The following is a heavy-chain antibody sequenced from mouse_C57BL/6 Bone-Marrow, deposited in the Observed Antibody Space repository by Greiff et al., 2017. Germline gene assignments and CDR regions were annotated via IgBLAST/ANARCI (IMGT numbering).Heavy chain of an antibody. D-gene: IGHD2-5*01. Sequence: EVKLMESGGGLVKPGGSLKLSCAASGFTFSSYAMSWVRQTPEKRLEWVATISDGGSYTYYPDNVKGRFTISRDNAKNNLDLQMSHLKSEDTAMYYCARDRAIVTPLFAYWGQGTLVTVSA. CDR3: ARDRAIVTPLFAY. V-gene: IGHV5-4*01. J-gene: IGHJ3*01. CDR2: ISDGGSYT. CDR1: GFTFSSYA.